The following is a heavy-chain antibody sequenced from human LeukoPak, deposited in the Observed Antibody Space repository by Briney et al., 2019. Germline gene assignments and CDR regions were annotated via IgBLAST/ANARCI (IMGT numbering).Heavy chain of an antibody. J-gene: IGHJ6*03. CDR3: ATHDYYGSGSYYNVGYYYMDV. CDR1: GFTFDDYA. D-gene: IGHD3-10*01. Sequence: GGSLRLSXAASGFTFDDYAMHWVRQAPGKGLEWVSLISGDGGSTYYADSVKGRFTISRDNSKNSLYLQMNSLRTEDTALYYCATHDYYGSGSYYNVGYYYMDVWGKGTTATVSS. CDR2: ISGDGGST. V-gene: IGHV3-43*02.